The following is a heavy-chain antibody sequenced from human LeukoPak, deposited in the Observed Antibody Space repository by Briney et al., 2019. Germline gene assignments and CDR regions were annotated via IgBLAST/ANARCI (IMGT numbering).Heavy chain of an antibody. CDR2: ISSSSSTI. CDR1: GFTFSSYS. Sequence: PGGSLRLSCAASGFTFSSYSMNWVRQAPGKGLEWVSYISSSSSTIYYADSVKGRFTISRDNAKNSLYLQMNSLRAEDTAVYYCARSSIIAAAGPYYFDYWGQGTLVTVSS. CDR3: ARSSIIAAAGPYYFDY. J-gene: IGHJ4*02. V-gene: IGHV3-48*01. D-gene: IGHD6-13*01.